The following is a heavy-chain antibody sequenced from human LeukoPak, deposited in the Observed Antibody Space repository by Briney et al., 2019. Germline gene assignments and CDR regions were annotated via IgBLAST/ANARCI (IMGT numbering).Heavy chain of an antibody. V-gene: IGHV3-7*04. Sequence: GGSLRLSCAVSGVTFSGSWMTWVRQAPGRGLEWVANIKPDGSQKYYVDSVKGRFTVPRDNAKNSLYLQMNSLRADDTAVYYCARGHYGRDYWGQGTLVTVSS. CDR2: IKPDGSQK. CDR1: GVTFSGSW. J-gene: IGHJ4*02. D-gene: IGHD4-17*01. CDR3: ARGHYGRDY.